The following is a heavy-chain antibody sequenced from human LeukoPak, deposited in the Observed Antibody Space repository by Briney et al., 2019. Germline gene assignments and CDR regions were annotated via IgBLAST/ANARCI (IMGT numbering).Heavy chain of an antibody. CDR2: ISGSGGST. J-gene: IGHJ1*01. Sequence: GGSLRLSCAASGFTFSSYAMSWVRQAPGKGLEWVSAISGSGGSTYYADSVKGRFTISRDNSKNTLYLQMNSLRAEDTAVYYCASRHCSSTSCYFQHWGQGTLVTVSS. CDR3: ASRHCSSTSCYFQH. D-gene: IGHD2-2*01. V-gene: IGHV3-23*01. CDR1: GFTFSSYA.